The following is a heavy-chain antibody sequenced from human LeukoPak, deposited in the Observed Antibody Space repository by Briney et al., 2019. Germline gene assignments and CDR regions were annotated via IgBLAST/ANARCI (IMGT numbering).Heavy chain of an antibody. CDR2: ITGGSDST. J-gene: IGHJ4*02. V-gene: IGHV3-23*01. Sequence: GGSLRLSCAASGFTFSSYVMSWVRQAPGEGLEWVSAITGGSDSTYYADSVKGRFTISRDNSKNTLYLQMNSLRAEDTAVYYCAKGSSGARPYYFDYWGQGTLITVSS. CDR1: GFTFSSYV. CDR3: AKGSSGARPYYFDY.